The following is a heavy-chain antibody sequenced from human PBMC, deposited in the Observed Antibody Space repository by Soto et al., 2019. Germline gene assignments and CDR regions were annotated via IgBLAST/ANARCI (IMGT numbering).Heavy chain of an antibody. CDR2: IFYAGNT. J-gene: IGHJ6*02. Sequence: PSETLSLTCTVSGGSVSGYFWSWIRQPPGQGLEWLGHIFYAGNTMYNHSVKSRVTISVDTSKNQFSLKLNSVTAADTAVYYCKRNAIIPTFQYGLDVWGQGTTVTVSS. CDR1: GGSVSGYF. V-gene: IGHV4-59*02. D-gene: IGHD3-16*01. CDR3: KRNAIIPTFQYGLDV.